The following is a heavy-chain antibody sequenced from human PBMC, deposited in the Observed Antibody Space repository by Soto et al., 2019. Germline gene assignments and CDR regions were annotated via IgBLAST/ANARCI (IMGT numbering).Heavy chain of an antibody. V-gene: IGHV3-15*05. CDR3: TTPNISDYY. CDR2: IKAKSDGGTT. J-gene: IGHJ1*01. CDR1: GFTFSKAW. Sequence: GESLKISCAASGFTFSKAWMSWVRQAPGKGLEWVGRIKAKSDGGTTDYAAPLKGRFTISRDDSKNTLYLQMSSLKIEDTAVYFCTTPNISDYYWGQGALVTVSS. D-gene: IGHD3-22*01.